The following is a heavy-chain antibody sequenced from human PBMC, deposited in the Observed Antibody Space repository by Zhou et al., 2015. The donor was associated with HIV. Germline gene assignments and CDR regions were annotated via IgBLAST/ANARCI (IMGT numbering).Heavy chain of an antibody. D-gene: IGHD7-27*01. J-gene: IGHJ2*01. V-gene: IGHV1-69*06. CDR3: AREGWGSWYLDL. CDR2: IIPIFGTT. CDR1: GDTFSTNG. Sequence: QVQLEQSGAEVKKPGSSVKVSCKVSGDTFSTNGITWVRQAPGKGLEWMGGIIPIFGTTNYAQKFQGRVTMTADKSTTTAYMELSSLRSEDTAAYYCAREGWGSWYLDLWGRGTLVSVSS.